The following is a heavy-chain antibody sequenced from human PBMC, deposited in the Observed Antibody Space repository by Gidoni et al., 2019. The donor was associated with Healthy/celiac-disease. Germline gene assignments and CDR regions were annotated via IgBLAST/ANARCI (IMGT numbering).Heavy chain of an antibody. V-gene: IGHV3-11*01. D-gene: IGHD1-26*01. CDR1: GFTFSDYY. CDR2: ISSSGSTI. CDR3: AREMIVGASTNLDY. Sequence: QVQLVESGGGLVKPGGSLRLSCAVSGFTFSDYYMSWSRQAPGKGREWVSYISSSGSTIYYADSVKGRFTISRDNAKNSLDLQMNSLRAEDTAVYYCAREMIVGASTNLDYWGQGTLVTVSS. J-gene: IGHJ4*02.